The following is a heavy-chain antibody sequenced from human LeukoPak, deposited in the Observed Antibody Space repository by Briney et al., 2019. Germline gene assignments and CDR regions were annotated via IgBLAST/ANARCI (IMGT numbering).Heavy chain of an antibody. CDR3: ARHRRYHDY. D-gene: IGHD1-14*01. Sequence: SETLSLTCTASGDSISGSSYYWGWIRQPPGKGLEWIGSMYYSGSTYYNPSLKSRVTISVDTSKNQFSLKLSSVTAADTAMYYCARHRRYHDYWGQGTLVTVSS. V-gene: IGHV4-39*01. CDR1: GDSISGSSYY. J-gene: IGHJ4*02. CDR2: MYYSGST.